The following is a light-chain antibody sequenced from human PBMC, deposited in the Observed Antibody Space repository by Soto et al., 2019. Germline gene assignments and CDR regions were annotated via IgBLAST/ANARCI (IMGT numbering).Light chain of an antibody. V-gene: IGKV2-40*01. J-gene: IGKJ3*01. CDR1: QSLLDSDDENTY. CDR2: TIS. Sequence: DIVMTQTPLSLPVTPGEPASISCRSSQSLLDSDDENTYLYWYLQKPGQSPQLLIYTISYRASGVPDRFSGSGSGTDFTLKISRVEAEDVGVYYCMQRIEFPCTFGHGTKVDIK. CDR3: MQRIEFPCT.